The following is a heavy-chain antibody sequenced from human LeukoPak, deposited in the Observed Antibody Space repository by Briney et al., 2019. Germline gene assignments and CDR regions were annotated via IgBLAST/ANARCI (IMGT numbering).Heavy chain of an antibody. CDR2: IIPIFGIA. D-gene: IGHD3-9*01. CDR1: GGTFNSYA. Sequence: SVKVSCKASGGTFNSYAISWVRQAPGQGLEWMGRIIPIFGIANYAQKFQGRVTITADKSTSTAYMELSSLRSEDTAVYYCARSPNYDILTGYPSYYFDYWGQGTLVTVSS. V-gene: IGHV1-69*04. J-gene: IGHJ4*02. CDR3: ARSPNYDILTGYPSYYFDY.